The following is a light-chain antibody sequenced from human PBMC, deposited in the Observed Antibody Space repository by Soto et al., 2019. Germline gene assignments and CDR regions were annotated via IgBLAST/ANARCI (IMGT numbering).Light chain of an antibody. J-gene: IGLJ2*01. Sequence: QSVLTQPPSESGPPGQRVTISCSGSSSNIGSNSVNWYQQVAGTAPKLLIYGNNQRPSGVPHRFSDSKSGTSASLAISGLQSEDEADYYCSTWDDSLDGVVFGGGTKVTVL. CDR2: GNN. CDR1: SSNIGSNS. V-gene: IGLV1-44*01. CDR3: STWDDSLDGVV.